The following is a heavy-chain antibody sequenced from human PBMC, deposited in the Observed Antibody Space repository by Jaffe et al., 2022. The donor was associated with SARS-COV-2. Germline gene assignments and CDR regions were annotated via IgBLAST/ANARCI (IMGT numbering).Heavy chain of an antibody. V-gene: IGHV3-23*01. CDR1: GFTFSSYA. J-gene: IGHJ5*02. CDR2: ISGSGGST. CDR3: AKDPLTGSSGWYGWFDP. Sequence: EVQLLESGGGLVQPGGSLRLSCAASGFTFSSYAMSWVRQAPGKGLEWVSAISGSGGSTYYADSVKGRFTISRDNSKNTLYLQMNSLRAEDTAVYYCAKDPLTGSSGWYGWFDPWGQGTLVTVSS. D-gene: IGHD6-19*01.